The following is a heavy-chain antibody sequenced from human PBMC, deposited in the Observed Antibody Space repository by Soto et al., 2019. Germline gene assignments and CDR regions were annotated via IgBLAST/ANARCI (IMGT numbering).Heavy chain of an antibody. J-gene: IGHJ6*02. CDR3: VMLPVTTAPYYYFGMDV. CDR1: GFSFSSYP. D-gene: IGHD4-4*01. Sequence: PGGSLRLSCTASGFSFSSYPMNWVRQVPGQGMEWVSGISGSGISTFYDDPVQGRFTIFRENSNNNVYLQMNRLRADDTALYYCVMLPVTTAPYYYFGMDVCGQGPTVTVSS. V-gene: IGHV3-23*01. CDR2: ISGSGIST.